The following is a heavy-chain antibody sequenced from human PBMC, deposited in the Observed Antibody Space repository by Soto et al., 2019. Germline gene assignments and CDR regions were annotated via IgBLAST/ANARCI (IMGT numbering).Heavy chain of an antibody. D-gene: IGHD3-22*01. CDR2: ISYDESNK. V-gene: IGHV3-30*18. J-gene: IGHJ4*02. CDR3: ANQDYDSCGYGVYFDY. CDR1: GFTFSSYG. Sequence: QVQLVESGGGVVQPGRSLRLSCAASGFTFSSYGMHWVRQAPGKGMEWVAVISYDESNKHYADSVQGRFTISRDNSQNPLYLQMNSLRAEDTAVYYCANQDYDSCGYGVYFDYWCQGTLVTVSS.